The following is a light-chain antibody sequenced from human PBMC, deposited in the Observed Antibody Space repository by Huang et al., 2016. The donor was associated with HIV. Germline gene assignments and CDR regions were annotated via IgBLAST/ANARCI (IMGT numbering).Light chain of an antibody. CDR2: DAS. Sequence: EIVLTQSPATLSLSPGERATLSCRASQSVSSYLAWYQQKPGQAPRLLIYDASNRATGIPGRFSGSGSGTGFTLTISSLEPEDFAIYYCQQRSNWPPWTFGQGTKVEIK. CDR1: QSVSSY. J-gene: IGKJ1*01. CDR3: QQRSNWPPWT. V-gene: IGKV3-11*01.